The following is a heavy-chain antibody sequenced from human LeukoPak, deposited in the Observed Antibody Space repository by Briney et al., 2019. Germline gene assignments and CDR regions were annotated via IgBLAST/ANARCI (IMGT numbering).Heavy chain of an antibody. Sequence: SETLSLTCAVYDGSFIDYFWSWVRQPPGRGLEWIGEINHSGSTKYNPSLKSRVTISVDTSKNQFSLKLSSVTAADTAVYYCARRVGRWFGERAYYYNYMDVWGKGTTVTISS. V-gene: IGHV4-34*01. CDR3: ARRVGRWFGERAYYYNYMDV. D-gene: IGHD3-10*01. J-gene: IGHJ6*03. CDR2: INHSGST. CDR1: DGSFIDYF.